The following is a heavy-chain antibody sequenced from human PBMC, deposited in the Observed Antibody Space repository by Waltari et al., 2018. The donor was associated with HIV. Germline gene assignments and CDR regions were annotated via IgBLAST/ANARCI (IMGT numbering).Heavy chain of an antibody. D-gene: IGHD1-1*01. CDR1: GFTFSSYN. CDR2: ITSSSYTI. CDR3: ARTTHGIDF. J-gene: IGHJ4*02. Sequence: EVQLVESGGGLVQPGGSLRLSCVASGFTFSSYNMNWVRQAPGKGLEWLSYITSSSYTIYYADSVEGRFTVSRGNDKNSLYLQMNSLRAEDTAVYYCARTTHGIDFWGQGTLVTVSS. V-gene: IGHV3-48*04.